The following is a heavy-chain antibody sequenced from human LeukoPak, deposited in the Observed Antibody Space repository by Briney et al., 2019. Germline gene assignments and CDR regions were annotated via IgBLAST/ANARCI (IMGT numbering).Heavy chain of an antibody. J-gene: IGHJ5*02. CDR1: GGSISTSDNH. D-gene: IGHD2-21*02. Sequence: SETLSLTCSVSGGSISTSDNHWGWTRQPPVKGLEWIGSMFYGGRTFYSPSLKSRVTISVDTSKNQYSLRLNSVTAADTAVYYCAGHALVTSISTYNWFDPWGQGTLVTVSS. CDR2: MFYGGRT. CDR3: AGHALVTSISTYNWFDP. V-gene: IGHV4-39*01.